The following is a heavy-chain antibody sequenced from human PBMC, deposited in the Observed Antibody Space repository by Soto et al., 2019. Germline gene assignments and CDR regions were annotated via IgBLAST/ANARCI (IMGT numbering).Heavy chain of an antibody. V-gene: IGHV4-30-4*01. CDR2: IYYSGST. CDR1: GDSIRSGNHY. J-gene: IGHJ5*02. D-gene: IGHD3-9*01. CDR3: ARDCRSQDFDWFGWFDP. Sequence: SETLSLTCTVSGDSIRSGNHYWSWIRQPPGKGLEWIGYIYYSGSTYYSPSLKSRVTTSVDTSKNQFSLKLSSVTAADTAVYYCARDCRSQDFDWFGWFDPWGQGTLVTVSS.